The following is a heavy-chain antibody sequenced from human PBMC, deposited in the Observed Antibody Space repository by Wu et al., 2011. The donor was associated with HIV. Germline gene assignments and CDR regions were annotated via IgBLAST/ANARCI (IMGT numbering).Heavy chain of an antibody. D-gene: IGHD3-9*01. Sequence: QVQLIQSGAEVKKPGASVKVSCKSSGYTFSSYAISWVRQAPGQGLEWMGGIIPIFGTANYAQKFQGRVTITADKSTSTAYMELSSLRSEDTAVYYCARGVPYDILTPKFDYWGQGTLVTVSS. CDR2: IIPIFGTA. CDR1: GYTFSSYA. V-gene: IGHV1-69*06. J-gene: IGHJ4*02. CDR3: ARGVPYDILTPKFDY.